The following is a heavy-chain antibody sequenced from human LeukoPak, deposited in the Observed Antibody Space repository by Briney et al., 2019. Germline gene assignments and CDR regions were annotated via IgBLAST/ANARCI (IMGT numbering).Heavy chain of an antibody. Sequence: SETLPLTCTVSGGSISSSSYYWGWIRQPPGKGLEWVGSIYFSGSSYYNPSLKSRVTISVDTSKNHFSLKLSSVTAADTAVYYCARQAPGYSYGYVYWGQGTLVTVSS. V-gene: IGHV4-39*01. CDR2: IYFSGSS. CDR1: GGSISSSSYY. J-gene: IGHJ4*02. CDR3: ARQAPGYSYGYVY. D-gene: IGHD5-18*01.